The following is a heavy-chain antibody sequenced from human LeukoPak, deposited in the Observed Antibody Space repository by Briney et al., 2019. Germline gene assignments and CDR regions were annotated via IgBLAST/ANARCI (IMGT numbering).Heavy chain of an antibody. D-gene: IGHD3-10*01. CDR3: VRINTLFRGVMYAFDI. CDR1: GFALSSYE. V-gene: IGHV3-48*03. CDR2: ISGGRDTM. Sequence: GGSLRLSCAASGFALSSYEMNWVRQAPGEGPEWISYISGGRDTMYYADSVKGRFTSSRDNAKNSLFLQMNSLRAEDTAVYYCVRINTLFRGVMYAFDIWGQGAMVTVSS. J-gene: IGHJ3*02.